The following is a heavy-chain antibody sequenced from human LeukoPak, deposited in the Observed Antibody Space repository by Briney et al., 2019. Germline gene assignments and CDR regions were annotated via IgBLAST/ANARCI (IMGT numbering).Heavy chain of an antibody. J-gene: IGHJ4*02. CDR2: IYSRGST. CDR3: ARRPTGDPKFDY. CDR1: GGSISNYF. V-gene: IGHV4-59*08. D-gene: IGHD7-27*01. Sequence: PSETLSLTCSVSGGSISNYFWTWIRQPPGKGLEWIGYIYSRGSTYYNPSLKSRVTISVDTSKNRFSLKLSTVTAADTAVYYCARRPTGDPKFDYWGQGTLVTVS.